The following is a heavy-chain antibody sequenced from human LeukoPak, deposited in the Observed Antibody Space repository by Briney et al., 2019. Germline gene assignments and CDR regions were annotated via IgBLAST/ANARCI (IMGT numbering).Heavy chain of an antibody. CDR2: INPSSGST. V-gene: IGHV1-46*02. Sequence: ASVKVSCMASGYTFNSYYIHWLRQAPGQGLEWMGIINPSSGSTTYAQKFQGRVTMTRETSTSAVYVELSGLRSEDTAVYYCARGGMGIQLWPFDYWGQGTLVTVSS. J-gene: IGHJ4*02. CDR1: GYTFNSYY. D-gene: IGHD1-1*01. CDR3: ARGGMGIQLWPFDY.